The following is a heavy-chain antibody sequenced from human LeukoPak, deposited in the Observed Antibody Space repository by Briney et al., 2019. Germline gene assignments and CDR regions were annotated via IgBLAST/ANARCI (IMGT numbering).Heavy chain of an antibody. J-gene: IGHJ3*02. V-gene: IGHV3-33*01. CDR1: GFTFSSYG. CDR2: IWYDGSNK. Sequence: GRSLRLSCAASGFTFSSYGMHWVRQAPGKGLEWVAVIWYDGSNKYYADSVKGRFTISRDNSKNTLYLQMNSLRAEDTAVYYCAREGYYYDSSGYYGKDAFDIWGQGTMVTVSS. CDR3: AREGYYYDSSGYYGKDAFDI. D-gene: IGHD3-22*01.